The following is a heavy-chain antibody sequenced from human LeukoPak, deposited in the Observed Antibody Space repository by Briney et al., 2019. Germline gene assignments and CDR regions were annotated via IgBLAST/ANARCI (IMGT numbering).Heavy chain of an antibody. Sequence: PGGSLRLSCAASGFTFSTYTMHWVRQAPGKGLEWVAVISYDGSNKHYADSVKGRFTISRDNSKNTLYLQMNSLRAEDTAVYYCARGIAAPDYWGQGTLVTVSS. J-gene: IGHJ4*02. CDR2: ISYDGSNK. D-gene: IGHD6-13*01. CDR1: GFTFSTYT. CDR3: ARGIAAPDY. V-gene: IGHV3-30*14.